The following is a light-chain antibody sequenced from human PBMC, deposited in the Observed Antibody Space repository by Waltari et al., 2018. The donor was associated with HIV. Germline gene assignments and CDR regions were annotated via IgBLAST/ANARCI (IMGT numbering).Light chain of an antibody. CDR1: SSN. Sequence: QSVLTQPPSASGTPGQRVTISCSGSSSNVHWYQKFPGTAPKLLIYRNNQRPSGVPDRFSGSKSGTAASLAISGLRSEYEADYYCAAWGDNLSGPVLFGGGTKLTVL. CDR2: RNN. CDR3: AAWGDNLSGPVL. V-gene: IGLV1-47*01. J-gene: IGLJ2*01.